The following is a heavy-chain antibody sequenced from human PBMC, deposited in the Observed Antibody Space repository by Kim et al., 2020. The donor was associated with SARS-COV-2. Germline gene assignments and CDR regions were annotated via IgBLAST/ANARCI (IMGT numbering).Heavy chain of an antibody. CDR1: GGSFSGYY. J-gene: IGHJ2*01. Sequence: SETLSLTCAVYGGSFSGYYWSWIRQPPGKGLEWIGEINHSGSTNYNPSLKSRVTISVDTSKNQFSLKLSSVTAADTAVYYCARGVCMYWYFDLWGRGTLV. D-gene: IGHD2-8*01. V-gene: IGHV4-34*01. CDR2: INHSGST. CDR3: ARGVCMYWYFDL.